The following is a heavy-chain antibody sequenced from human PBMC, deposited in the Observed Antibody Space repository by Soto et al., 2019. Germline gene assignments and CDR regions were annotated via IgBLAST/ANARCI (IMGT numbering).Heavy chain of an antibody. CDR3: ASSRIQLEPEGMDV. V-gene: IGHV1-3*05. CDR2: INAGNGNT. D-gene: IGHD1-1*01. CDR1: GYTFTSYA. Sequence: QVQLVQSGAEEKKPGASVKVSCKASGYTFTSYAIHWVRQAPGQRLEWMGWINAGNGNTKYSKKFQGRVTMTRDTSASTAYMDLSSLRSEDTAVYYCASSRIQLEPEGMDVWGQGTTGTVSS. J-gene: IGHJ6*02.